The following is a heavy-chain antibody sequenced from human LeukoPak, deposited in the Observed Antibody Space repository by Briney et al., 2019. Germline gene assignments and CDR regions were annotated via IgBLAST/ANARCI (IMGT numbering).Heavy chain of an antibody. CDR3: ARSIENWFDP. Sequence: SETLSLTCTVSGGSISSSSYYWGWIRQPPGKGLEWIGSIYYSGSTYYNPSLKSRVTISVDTSKNQFSLKLSSVTAAGTAVYYCARSIENWFDPWGQGTLVTVSS. CDR1: GGSISSSSYY. CDR2: IYYSGST. D-gene: IGHD2-15*01. J-gene: IGHJ5*02. V-gene: IGHV4-39*07.